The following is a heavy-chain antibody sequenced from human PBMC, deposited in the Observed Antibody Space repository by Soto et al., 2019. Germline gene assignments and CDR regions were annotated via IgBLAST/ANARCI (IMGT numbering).Heavy chain of an antibody. CDR3: AKDPRVQMGSHYGMDV. Sequence: PVGSLRLSCEASGFTFDDYAMHWVRQAPGKGLEWVSGISWNSGSIGYADSVKGRFTISRDNAKNSLYLQMNSLRAEDTALYYCAKDPRVQMGSHYGMDVWGQGTTVTVSS. J-gene: IGHJ6*02. CDR1: GFTFDDYA. D-gene: IGHD1-1*01. V-gene: IGHV3-9*01. CDR2: ISWNSGSI.